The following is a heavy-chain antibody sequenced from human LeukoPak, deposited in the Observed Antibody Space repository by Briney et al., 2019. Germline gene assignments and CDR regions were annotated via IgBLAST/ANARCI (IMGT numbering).Heavy chain of an antibody. Sequence: SETLSLTCTVSGGSISSSSYYWGWIRQPPGKGLEWIGSIYYSGSTYYNPSLKSRVTISVDTSKNQFSLKLSSVTAADTAVYYCARDILGSGDAFDIWGQGTMVTVSS. CDR2: IYYSGST. D-gene: IGHD7-27*01. CDR3: ARDILGSGDAFDI. V-gene: IGHV4-39*07. J-gene: IGHJ3*02. CDR1: GGSISSSSYY.